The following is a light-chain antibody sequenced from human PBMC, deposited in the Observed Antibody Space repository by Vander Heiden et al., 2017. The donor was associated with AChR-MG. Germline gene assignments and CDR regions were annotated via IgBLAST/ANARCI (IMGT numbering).Light chain of an antibody. V-gene: IGKV1-9*01. J-gene: IGKJ3*01. CDR2: DAS. CDR3: QQFNNYLFT. CDR1: QGFGTY. Sequence: IQLTPPSSSLSASAGDRVSITCRASQGFGTYLAWYQQKPGKAPRLLIYDASTLQSGVPSRFSGSGSGTDFTLTISSLQPEDFATYYCQQFNNYLFTFGHGTKVDI.